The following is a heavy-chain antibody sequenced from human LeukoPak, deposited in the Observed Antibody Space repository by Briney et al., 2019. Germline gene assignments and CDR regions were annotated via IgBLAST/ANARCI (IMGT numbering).Heavy chain of an antibody. CDR3: ARDRVGAGNWFDP. V-gene: IGHV4-59*01. CDR1: GGSISSYY. J-gene: IGHJ5*02. D-gene: IGHD1-26*01. CDR2: IYDSGST. Sequence: SETLSLTCTVSGGSISSYYWSWIRQPPGKGLEWIGYIYDSGSTNYNPSLKSRVTISVDTSKNQFSLKLSSVTAADTAVYYCARDRVGAGNWFDPCGQGTLVTVSS.